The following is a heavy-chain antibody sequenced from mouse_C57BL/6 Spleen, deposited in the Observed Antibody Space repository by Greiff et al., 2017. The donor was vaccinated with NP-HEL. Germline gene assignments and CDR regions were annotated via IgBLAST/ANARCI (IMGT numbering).Heavy chain of an antibody. Sequence: EVQLQQSGPELVKPGASVKISCKASGYTFTDYYMNWVKQSHGKSLEWIGDINPNNGGTSYNQKFKGKATLTVDKSSSTAYMELRSLTSEDSAVYYCATYDGYGDYWGQGTTLTVSS. D-gene: IGHD2-3*01. CDR2: INPNNGGT. CDR1: GYTFTDYY. J-gene: IGHJ2*01. V-gene: IGHV1-26*01. CDR3: ATYDGYGDY.